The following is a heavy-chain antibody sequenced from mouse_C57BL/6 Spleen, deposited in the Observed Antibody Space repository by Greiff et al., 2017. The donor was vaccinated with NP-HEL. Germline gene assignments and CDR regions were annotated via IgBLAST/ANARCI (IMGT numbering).Heavy chain of an antibody. Sequence: EVQLQQSGTVLVRPGASVKMSCKTSGYTFTSYWMHWVKQRPGQGLEWIGAIYPGDSDTSYNQHFKGQAKMTAVTSASTAYMKLSRLANEDSAVYYCTRSRRHAMDYWGKGTSVTVSS. CDR1: GYTFTSYW. CDR3: TRSRRHAMDY. J-gene: IGHJ4*01. D-gene: IGHD3-2*02. CDR2: IYPGDSDT. V-gene: IGHV1-5*01.